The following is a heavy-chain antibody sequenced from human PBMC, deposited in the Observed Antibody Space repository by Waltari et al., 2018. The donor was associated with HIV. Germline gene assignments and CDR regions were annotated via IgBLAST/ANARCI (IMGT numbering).Heavy chain of an antibody. V-gene: IGHV4-4*02. CDR3: ASNGGSANFDY. J-gene: IGHJ4*02. CDR2: IYHSGTT. D-gene: IGHD2-15*01. Sequence: QVQLQESGPGLVKPSGTLSLTCSVSGGSFSSGNWGTWVRQPPGKGLEWIAEIYHSGTTNYNPSLKSRVTISLAKAKNQFTLKLSSVTAVDTDVYYCASNGGSANFDYWGQGTLVTVSS. CDR1: GGSFSSGNW.